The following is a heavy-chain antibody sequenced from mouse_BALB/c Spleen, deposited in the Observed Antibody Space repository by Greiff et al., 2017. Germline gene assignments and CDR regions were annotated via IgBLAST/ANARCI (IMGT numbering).Heavy chain of an antibody. CDR2: IYWDDDK. D-gene: IGHD2-10*02. V-gene: IGHV8-12*01. Sequence: QVTLKVCGPGILQPSQTLSLTCSFSGFSLSTSGMGVSWIRQPSGKGLEWLAHIYWDDDKRYNPSLKSRLTISKDTSRNQVFLKITSVDTADTATYYCARRERYGNYVYFDYWGQGTTLTVSS. CDR3: ARRERYGNYVYFDY. J-gene: IGHJ2*01. CDR1: GFSLSTSGMG.